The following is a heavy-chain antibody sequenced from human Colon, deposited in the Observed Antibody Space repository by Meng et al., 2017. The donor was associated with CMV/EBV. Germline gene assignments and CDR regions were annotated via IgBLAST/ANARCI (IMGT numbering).Heavy chain of an antibody. Sequence: SFSGYYWSWIRQPPGKVLEWIGEINHSGSTNYNPSLKSRVTISVDTSKNQFSLKLSSVTAADTAVYYCARVGLRFLEWFTVEHWFDPWGQGTLVTVSS. CDR3: ARVGLRFLEWFTVEHWFDP. CDR2: INHSGST. D-gene: IGHD3-3*01. CDR1: SFSGYY. V-gene: IGHV4-34*01. J-gene: IGHJ5*02.